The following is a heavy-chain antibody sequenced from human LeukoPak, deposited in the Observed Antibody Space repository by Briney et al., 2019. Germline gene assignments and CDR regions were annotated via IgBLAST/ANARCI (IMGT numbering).Heavy chain of an antibody. CDR3: ARDAPYYYDSSGSFDP. J-gene: IGHJ5*02. V-gene: IGHV4-59*01. Sequence: PSETLSLTRTVSGGSISSYYWSWIRQPPGKGLEWIGYIYYSGSTNYNPFLKSRVTISVDTSKNQFSLKLSSVTAADTAVYYCARDAPYYYDSSGSFDPWGQGTLVTVSS. CDR1: GGSISSYY. CDR2: IYYSGST. D-gene: IGHD3-22*01.